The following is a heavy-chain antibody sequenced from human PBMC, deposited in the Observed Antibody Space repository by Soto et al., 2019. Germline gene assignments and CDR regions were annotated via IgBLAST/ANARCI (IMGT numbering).Heavy chain of an antibody. Sequence: PGGSLRLSCAASGFTFSSYSMNWVRQAPGKGLEWVSYISSSSSTIYYADSVKGRFTISRDNAKNSLYLQMNSLRDEDTAVYYCAREIRRHGRASKAWLKPGPKHNWFDPWGQGTLVTASS. D-gene: IGHD5-12*01. CDR3: AREIRRHGRASKAWLKPGPKHNWFDP. CDR2: ISSSSSTI. J-gene: IGHJ5*02. CDR1: GFTFSSYS. V-gene: IGHV3-48*02.